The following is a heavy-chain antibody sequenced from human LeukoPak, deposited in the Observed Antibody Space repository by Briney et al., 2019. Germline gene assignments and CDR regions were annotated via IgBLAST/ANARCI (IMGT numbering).Heavy chain of an antibody. D-gene: IGHD6-13*01. J-gene: IGHJ4*02. V-gene: IGHV3-7*01. CDR2: IKEDGSIK. CDR3: ARIGYSSSSIDY. Sequence: GGSLRLSCADSGFTFSWYWMSWVRQAPGKGLEWVANIKEDGSIKYYVDSVKGRLTISRDNAKSSVYLQVNSLRAEDTALYYCARIGYSSSSIDYWGQGTLVTVSS. CDR1: GFTFSWYW.